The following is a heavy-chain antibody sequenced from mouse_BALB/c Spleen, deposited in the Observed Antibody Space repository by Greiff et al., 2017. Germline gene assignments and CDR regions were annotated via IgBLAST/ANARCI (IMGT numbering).Heavy chain of an antibody. V-gene: IGHV1-4*01. D-gene: IGHD1-1*01. J-gene: IGHJ4*01. CDR2: INPSSGYT. Sequence: VQLQQSGAELARPGASVKMSCKASGYTFTSYTMHWVKQRPGQGLEWMGYINPSSGYTNYNQKFKDKATLTADKSSSTAYMQLSSLTSEDSAVYYCARSRFTTVERYAMDYWGQGTSVTVSS. CDR3: ARSRFTTVERYAMDY. CDR1: GYTFTSYT.